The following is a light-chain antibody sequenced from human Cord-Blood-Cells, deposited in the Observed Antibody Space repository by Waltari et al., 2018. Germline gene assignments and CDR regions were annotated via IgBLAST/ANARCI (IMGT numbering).Light chain of an antibody. Sequence: SYELTQPPSVSVSPGQTARIPCSGDSLPKQYANWYQQKPGQAPVLVIYKDSERPSGIPERFSGSSSGTTVTLTISGVQAEDEADYYCQSADSSGTYVFGGGTKLTVL. V-gene: IGLV3-25*03. J-gene: IGLJ3*02. CDR2: KDS. CDR1: SLPKQY. CDR3: QSADSSGTYV.